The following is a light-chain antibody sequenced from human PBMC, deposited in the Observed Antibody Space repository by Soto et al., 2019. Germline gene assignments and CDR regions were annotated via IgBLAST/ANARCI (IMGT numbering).Light chain of an antibody. CDR2: ETS. V-gene: IGKV3-15*01. CDR1: QSVRSN. J-gene: IGKJ5*01. Sequence: EIVMTQSPATLSVSPGERATLSCRASQSVRSNLAWCQQKPVQAPRLIIYETSTRATGVPARFSGSGSGTEFTLTITSLQSEDFAVDYCQQYYMWPITCGQGKRLEIK. CDR3: QQYYMWPIT.